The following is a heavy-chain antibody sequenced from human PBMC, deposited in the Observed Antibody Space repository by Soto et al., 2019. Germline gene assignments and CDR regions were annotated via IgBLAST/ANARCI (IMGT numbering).Heavy chain of an antibody. J-gene: IGHJ4*02. CDR2: ISFDGKSE. Sequence: QVQLVESGGGVVQPGRSLRLSCVASGFTITSYGIHWVRQAPGRGLEWVAVISFDGKSEYYTDSVRGRFSISRDTSKNTVYLQMDSLRDEDAALYYCAKELHSSGSYWLDYWGQGTLVTVSS. CDR1: GFTITSYG. D-gene: IGHD3-10*01. V-gene: IGHV3-30*18. CDR3: AKELHSSGSYWLDY.